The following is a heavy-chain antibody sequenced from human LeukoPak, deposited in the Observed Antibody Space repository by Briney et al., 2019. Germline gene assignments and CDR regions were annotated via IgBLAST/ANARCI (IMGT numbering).Heavy chain of an antibody. Sequence: PGGSLRLSCAASGFTFSNYGVHWVRQALGKGLEWVAVIWYDGSNEYYADSVKGRFTISRDNAKNALYLQMNSLRAEDTAVYYCARVEDIVVVVAADYWGQGTLVTVSS. CDR1: GFTFSNYG. V-gene: IGHV3-33*01. CDR3: ARVEDIVVVVAADY. CDR2: IWYDGSNE. J-gene: IGHJ4*02. D-gene: IGHD2-15*01.